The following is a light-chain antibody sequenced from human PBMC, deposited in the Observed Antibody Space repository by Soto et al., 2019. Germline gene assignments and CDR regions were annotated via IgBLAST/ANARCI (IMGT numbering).Light chain of an antibody. CDR1: QSVSSN. V-gene: IGKV3-15*01. Sequence: EIVMTQSPATLSLSPLERSTLSCMASQSVSSNLAWYQQKPGQAPRLLIYGASTRATGIPARFSGSGSGTEFTLTISSLQSEDFAVYYCQQYNKWPATFGQGTKVDIK. J-gene: IGKJ1*01. CDR2: GAS. CDR3: QQYNKWPAT.